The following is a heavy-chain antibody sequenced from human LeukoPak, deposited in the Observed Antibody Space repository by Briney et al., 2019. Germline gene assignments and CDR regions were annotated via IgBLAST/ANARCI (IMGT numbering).Heavy chain of an antibody. Sequence: ASETLSLTCTVSGGAIASGGYSWNWIRQSPGEGLEWIGYIYHSESTYYNPSLKSRVTISVDRSKNQFSLKLSSVTAADTAVYYCAREQGIAARSRPGWFDPWGQGTLVTVSS. V-gene: IGHV4-30-2*06. D-gene: IGHD6-6*01. CDR2: IYHSEST. CDR1: GGAIASGGYS. J-gene: IGHJ5*02. CDR3: AREQGIAARSRPGWFDP.